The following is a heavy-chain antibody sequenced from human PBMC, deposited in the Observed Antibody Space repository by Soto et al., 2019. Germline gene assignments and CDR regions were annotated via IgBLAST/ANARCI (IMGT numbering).Heavy chain of an antibody. CDR2: ITDSSNTI. CDR1: GFPFSSYN. D-gene: IGHD2-2*01. CDR3: ARDKGSSSWHSFDY. J-gene: IGHJ4*02. Sequence: PGGSLRLSCSASGFPFSSYNMNWVRQAPGKGLEWISYITDSSNTINYADSVKGRFTTSRDNAENSLFLQMNSLRAEDTAVYYCARDKGSSSWHSFDYWGPGTLATVSS. V-gene: IGHV3-48*01.